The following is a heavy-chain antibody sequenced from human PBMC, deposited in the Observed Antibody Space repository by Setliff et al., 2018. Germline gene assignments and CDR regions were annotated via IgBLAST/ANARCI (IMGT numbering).Heavy chain of an antibody. Sequence: TCAVSGYSISSGYYWGWIRQPPGKGLEWIGSIYHSGSTYYNPSLKSRVTISVDTSKNQFSLKLSSVTAADTAVYYCARDHGRITMVRGVLWGQGTLVTVSS. CDR1: GYSISSGYY. V-gene: IGHV4-38-2*02. CDR2: IYHSGST. J-gene: IGHJ4*02. CDR3: ARDHGRITMVRGVL. D-gene: IGHD3-10*01.